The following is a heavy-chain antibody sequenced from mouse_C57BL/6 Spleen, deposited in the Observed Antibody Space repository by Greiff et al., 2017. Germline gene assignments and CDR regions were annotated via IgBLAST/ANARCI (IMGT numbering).Heavy chain of an antibody. CDR2: IYPGDGDT. Sequence: QVQLQQSGPELVKPGASVKISCKASGYAFSSSWMNWVKQRPGKGLEWIGRIYPGDGDTNYNGKFKGKATLTADKSSSTASMQLSSLTSEDSAVYFCARGGLGSYYFDYWGQGTTLTVSS. D-gene: IGHD4-1*01. J-gene: IGHJ2*01. CDR1: GYAFSSSW. CDR3: ARGGLGSYYFDY. V-gene: IGHV1-82*01.